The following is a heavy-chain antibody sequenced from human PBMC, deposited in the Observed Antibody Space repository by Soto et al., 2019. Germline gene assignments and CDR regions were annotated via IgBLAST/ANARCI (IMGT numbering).Heavy chain of an antibody. D-gene: IGHD6-6*01. J-gene: IGHJ3*02. CDR1: GYTFTGYY. CDR3: ARARYVGQLVPQAFDI. Sequence: ASVKVSCKASGYTFTGYYMHWVRQAPGQGLEWMGWINPNSGGTNYAQKFQGWVTMTRDTSISTAYMELSRLRSDDTAVYYCARARYVGQLVPQAFDIWGQGTMVTVSS. V-gene: IGHV1-2*04. CDR2: INPNSGGT.